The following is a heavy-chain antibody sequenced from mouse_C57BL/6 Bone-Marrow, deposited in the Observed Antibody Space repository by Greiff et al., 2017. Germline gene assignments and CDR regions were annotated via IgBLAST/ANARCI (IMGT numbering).Heavy chain of an antibody. Sequence: EVMLVESGPGLAKPSQTLSLTCSVTGYSITSDYWNWIRKFPGNKLEYMGYISYSGSTYYNPSLKSRISITRDTSKNQYYLQLNSVTTEDTATYYCARYRYYYGSSYLYYFDYWGQGTTLTVSS. CDR1: GYSITSDY. D-gene: IGHD1-1*01. J-gene: IGHJ2*01. CDR3: ARYRYYYGSSYLYYFDY. CDR2: ISYSGST. V-gene: IGHV3-8*01.